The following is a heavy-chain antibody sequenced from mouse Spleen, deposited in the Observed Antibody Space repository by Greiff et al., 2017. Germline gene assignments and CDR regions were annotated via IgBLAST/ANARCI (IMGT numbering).Heavy chain of an antibody. CDR2: IWSGGST. V-gene: IGHV2-2*01. Sequence: QVQLKESGPGLVQPSQCLSITCTVSGFSLTSYGVHWVRQSPGKGLEWLGVIWSGGSTDYNAAFISSLSISKDNSKSQVFFKMNSLQADDTAIYYCGSKKDLDVWGAGTTVTVSS. J-gene: IGHJ1*01. CDR3: GSKKDLDV. CDR1: GFSLTSYG.